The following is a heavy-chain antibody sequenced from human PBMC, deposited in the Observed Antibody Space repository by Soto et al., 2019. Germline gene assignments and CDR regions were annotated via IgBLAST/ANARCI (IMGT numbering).Heavy chain of an antibody. D-gene: IGHD2-2*01. CDR3: ARGGLGVVPAAILSGHWLAP. CDR1: GYTFITYG. V-gene: IGHV1-18*01. CDR2: ISPRNGNT. Sequence: QVQLVQSGAELKKPGASVTVSCKASGYTFITYGINWVRQAPGQGLEWMGWISPRNGNTDYAQRFQDRVTMTTDTSATTAYMELRSLRSDDTAVYFCARGGLGVVPAAILSGHWLAPWGQGNLVTVSS. J-gene: IGHJ5*02.